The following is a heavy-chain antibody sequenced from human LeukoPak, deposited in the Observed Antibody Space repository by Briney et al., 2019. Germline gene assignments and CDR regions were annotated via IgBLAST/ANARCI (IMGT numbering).Heavy chain of an antibody. J-gene: IGHJ6*04. Sequence: SETLSLTCAVSGGSFIGYYWSWIRQPPGRGLEWIGEINHSGSTNYNPSLKSRVTISVDTSKNQFSLKLSSVSAADTAVYYCARGNGVTRDIWSAPWDYYYDLDGCGKGITVTVSS. CDR2: INHSGST. V-gene: IGHV4-34*01. CDR1: GGSFIGYY. D-gene: IGHD3-3*01. CDR3: ARGNGVTRDIWSAPWDYYYDLDG.